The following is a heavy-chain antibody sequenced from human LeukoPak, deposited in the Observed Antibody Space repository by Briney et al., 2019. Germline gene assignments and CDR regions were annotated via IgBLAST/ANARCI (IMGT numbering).Heavy chain of an antibody. CDR1: GYSIRSGYY. J-gene: IGHJ4*02. CDR3: ARDRESSPWELLLDY. Sequence: PSETLSLTCAVSGYSIRSGYYWAWIRQPPGKGLEWIGGLHHTRSTYYNPSLKSRVTMSVDRSNNKFSLNLNSVTAADTAVYYCARDRESSPWELLLDYWGQGIVVTVSS. D-gene: IGHD1-26*01. CDR2: LHHTRST. V-gene: IGHV4-38-2*02.